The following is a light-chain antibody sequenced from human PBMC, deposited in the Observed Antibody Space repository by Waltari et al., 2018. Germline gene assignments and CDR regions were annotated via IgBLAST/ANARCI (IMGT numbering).Light chain of an antibody. J-gene: IGKJ4*01. CDR2: DAS. V-gene: IGKV3-11*01. Sequence: EIVLTQSPATLSLFPGERATLSCRASQSVGSPLAWYQQRPGQAPRLLSYDASNRATGIPARFSGSGSGTDFTLTISSLEPEDFAVYYCQQRSNWPPFTFGGGTKVEIK. CDR3: QQRSNWPPFT. CDR1: QSVGSP.